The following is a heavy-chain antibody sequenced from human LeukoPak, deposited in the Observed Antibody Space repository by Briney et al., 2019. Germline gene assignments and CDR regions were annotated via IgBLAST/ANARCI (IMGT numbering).Heavy chain of an antibody. D-gene: IGHD6-19*01. CDR2: INPSGGST. CDR1: GYTFTSYY. J-gene: IGHJ6*03. CDR3: ARGLNSSGWYYYYYYYMDV. V-gene: IGHV1-46*01. Sequence: ASVKVSCKASGYTFTSYYMHWVRQAPGQGLEWMGIINPSGGSTSYAQKFQGRVTMTRDMSTSTVYMELSSLRSEDTAVYYCARGLNSSGWYYYYYYYMDVWGKGTTVTVSS.